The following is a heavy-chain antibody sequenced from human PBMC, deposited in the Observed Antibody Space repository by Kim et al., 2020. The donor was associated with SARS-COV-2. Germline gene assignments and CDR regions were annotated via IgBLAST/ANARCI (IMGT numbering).Heavy chain of an antibody. CDR3: ARGQLRYSLDY. D-gene: IGHD3-9*01. Sequence: KYNSSHRSRGTISLDTSKNQFSLRLSSVTAADTAVYYCARGQLRYSLDYWGQGTLVTVSS. J-gene: IGHJ4*02. V-gene: IGHV4-59*09.